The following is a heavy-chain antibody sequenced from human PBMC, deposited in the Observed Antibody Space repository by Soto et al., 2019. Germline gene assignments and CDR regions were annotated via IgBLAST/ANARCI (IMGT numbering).Heavy chain of an antibody. D-gene: IGHD1-1*01. CDR2: IYYSGST. Sequence: SETLSLTCTVSGGSISSSSYYWGWIRQPPGKGLEWIGSIYYSGSTYYNPSLKSRVTISVDTSKNQFSLKLSSVTAADTAVYYCARQTRRWNELRDFDYWGQGTLVTVSS. CDR3: ARQTRRWNELRDFDY. CDR1: GGSISSSSYY. V-gene: IGHV4-39*01. J-gene: IGHJ4*02.